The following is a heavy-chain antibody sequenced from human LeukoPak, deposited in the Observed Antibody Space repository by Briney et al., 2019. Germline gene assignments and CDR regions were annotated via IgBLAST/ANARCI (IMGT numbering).Heavy chain of an antibody. V-gene: IGHV1-2*02. CDR3: ARGVLTYYYGSGSRHFDY. CDR1: GYTFTGYY. Sequence: ASEKVSCKASGYTFTGYYMHWVRQAPGQGLEWMGWINPNSGGTNYAQKFQGRVTMTRDTSISTAYMELSRLRSDDTAVYYCARGVLTYYYGSGSRHFDYWGQGTLVTVSS. J-gene: IGHJ4*02. CDR2: INPNSGGT. D-gene: IGHD3-10*01.